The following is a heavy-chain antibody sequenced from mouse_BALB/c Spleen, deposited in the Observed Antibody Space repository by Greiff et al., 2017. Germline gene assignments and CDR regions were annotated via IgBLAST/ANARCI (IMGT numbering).Heavy chain of an antibody. J-gene: IGHJ2*01. CDR1: GFNIKDTY. V-gene: IGHV14-3*02. D-gene: IGHD1-2*01. CDR3: ARGPGVYITTAD. Sequence: VQLQQSGAELVKPGASVKLSCTASGFNIKDTYMHWVKQRPEQGLEWIGRIDPANGNTKYDPKFQGKATITADTSSNTAYLQLSSLTSEDTAVYYCARGPGVYITTADWGQGTTLTVSS. CDR2: IDPANGNT.